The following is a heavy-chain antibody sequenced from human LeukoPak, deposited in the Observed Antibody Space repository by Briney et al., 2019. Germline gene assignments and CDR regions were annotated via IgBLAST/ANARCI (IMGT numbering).Heavy chain of an antibody. Sequence: PSETLSLTCTVSGYSISSGFFWGWIRQPPGKGLEWIGSIYHSGSTYYNSSLKSRVSISVDTSKNRFSLKLSSVTSADTAVYYCARISAYWGQGTLVTVSS. CDR2: IYHSGST. CDR3: ARISAY. D-gene: IGHD1-26*01. J-gene: IGHJ4*02. V-gene: IGHV4-38-2*02. CDR1: GYSISSGFF.